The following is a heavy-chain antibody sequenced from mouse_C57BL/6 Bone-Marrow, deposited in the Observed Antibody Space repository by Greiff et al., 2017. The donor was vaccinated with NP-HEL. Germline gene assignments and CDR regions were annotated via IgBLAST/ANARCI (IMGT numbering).Heavy chain of an antibody. Sequence: EVKVVESVAELVRPGASVKLSCTASGFNIQNTYMHWVKQRPEQGLEWIGRLDPANGNTKYAPKLQGKATITAETSSNTAYLQRSSLTSEDTAIYYCARFPYDYPFAYWVQGTLVTVSA. CDR1: GFNIQNTY. CDR3: ARFPYDYPFAY. J-gene: IGHJ3*01. V-gene: IGHV14-3*01. D-gene: IGHD2-4*01. CDR2: LDPANGNT.